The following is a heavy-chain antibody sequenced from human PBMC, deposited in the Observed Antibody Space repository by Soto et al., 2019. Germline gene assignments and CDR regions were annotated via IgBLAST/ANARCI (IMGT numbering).Heavy chain of an antibody. V-gene: IGHV4-39*01. Sequence: SETLSLTCTVSGGSISSSSYYWGWIRQPPGKGLEWIGSIYYSGSTYYNPSLKSRVTISVDTSKNQFSLKLSSVTAADTAVYYCARHVRLYCSGDSCLNWFDPWGQGTLVTVSS. CDR1: GGSISSSSYY. CDR2: IYYSGST. CDR3: ARHVRLYCSGDSCLNWFDP. D-gene: IGHD2-15*01. J-gene: IGHJ5*02.